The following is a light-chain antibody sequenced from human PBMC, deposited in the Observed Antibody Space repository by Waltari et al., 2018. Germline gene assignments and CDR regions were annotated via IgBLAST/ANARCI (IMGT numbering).Light chain of an antibody. J-gene: IGKJ4*01. CDR2: WAS. Sequence: DIVLPQSPASLAVSLGERATINCKSSQSVLYSSNNKNYLAWYQQKPGKPPKLLIYWASTRESGVPDRFSGSGSGTDFTLTISSLQAEDVAVYYCQQYYSTPLTFGGGTKVEIK. CDR1: QSVLYSSNNKNY. V-gene: IGKV4-1*01. CDR3: QQYYSTPLT.